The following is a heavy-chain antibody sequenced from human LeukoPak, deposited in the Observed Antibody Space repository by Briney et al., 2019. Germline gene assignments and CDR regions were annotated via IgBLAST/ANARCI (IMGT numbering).Heavy chain of an antibody. V-gene: IGHV1-8*01. CDR2: MDPNSGNT. CDR3: ARERRGFRFDP. Sequence: ASVKVSCKASGYTFTSYDINWVRQATGQGLEWRGWMDPNSGNTGYAQKFQGRVTMTRNTSISTAYMELSSLRSEDTAVYYCARERRGFRFDPWGQGTLVTVSS. CDR1: GYTFTSYD. J-gene: IGHJ5*02. D-gene: IGHD3-10*01.